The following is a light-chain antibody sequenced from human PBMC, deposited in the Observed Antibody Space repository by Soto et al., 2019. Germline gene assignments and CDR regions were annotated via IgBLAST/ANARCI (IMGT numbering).Light chain of an antibody. J-gene: IGKJ5*01. CDR2: GAS. CDR1: QSVSSN. CDR3: QQYGSSPFIT. V-gene: IGKV3-15*01. Sequence: EIVMTQSPATLSVARGERATLSCRASQSVSSNLAWYQQKPGQAPRLLIYGASTRATGIPARFSGSGSGTEFTLTISSLQPEDFAVYYCQQYGSSPFITFGQGTRLEIK.